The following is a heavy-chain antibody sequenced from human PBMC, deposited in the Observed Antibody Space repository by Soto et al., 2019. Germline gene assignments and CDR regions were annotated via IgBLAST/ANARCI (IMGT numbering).Heavy chain of an antibody. CDR3: AREDRDRETGLVPAAIDGMDV. J-gene: IGHJ6*02. D-gene: IGHD2-2*01. V-gene: IGHV1-69*08. CDR2: IIPIFGIP. CDR1: GGTFSRYS. Sequence: QVQLVQSGAEVKKPGSSVKVSCKASGGTFSRYSITWVRQAPGHGLEWIGRIIPIFGIPTYAQKFQGRVTFTADESTCTAYMELSSLRSDDTAVYYCAREDRDRETGLVPAAIDGMDVWGQGPTVTVSS.